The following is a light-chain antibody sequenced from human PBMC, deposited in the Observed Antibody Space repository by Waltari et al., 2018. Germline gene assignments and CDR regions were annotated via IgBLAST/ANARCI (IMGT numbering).Light chain of an antibody. Sequence: QSALTQPASVSGSPGQSITISCTGTSSDVGNYKRVSWYQQHPGKAPKLMIYAVSKRPSGVFDRFSGPKSGDMASLTISGLQPEDEAEYFCSSYAGSSKGVFGGGTKVTVL. CDR1: SSDVGNYKR. V-gene: IGLV2-23*02. CDR3: SSYAGSSKGV. CDR2: AVS. J-gene: IGLJ2*01.